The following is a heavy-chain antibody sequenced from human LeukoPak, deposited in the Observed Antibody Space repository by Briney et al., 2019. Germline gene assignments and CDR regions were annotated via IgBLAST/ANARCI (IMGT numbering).Heavy chain of an antibody. J-gene: IGHJ4*02. CDR3: ARDYYDSSGYYSQGLFDY. D-gene: IGHD3-22*01. V-gene: IGHV1-69*13. CDR2: IIPIFGTA. CDR1: GGTFSSYA. Sequence: ASVKVSCKASGGTFSSYAISWVRQAPGQGLEWMGGIIPIFGTANYAQKFQGRVTITADESTSTAYMELSRLRSDDTAVYYCARDYYDSSGYYSQGLFDYWGQGTLVTVSS.